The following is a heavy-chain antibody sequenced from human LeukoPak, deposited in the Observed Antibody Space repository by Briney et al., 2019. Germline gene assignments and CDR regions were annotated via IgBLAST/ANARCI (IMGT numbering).Heavy chain of an antibody. CDR1: HGSIKANY. CDR2: IDDSGTT. J-gene: IGHJ5*02. V-gene: IGHV4-59*01. CDR3: ARVVRGAVTSNWFDP. Sequence: PSETLSLTCTVSHGSIKANYWTWIRQSPGTGLEWIGFIDDSGTTNYSPSLESRVTISVDTSKNQFSLNLTSVTAADTAIYYCARVVRGAVTSNWFDPWGQGTLVTVSS. D-gene: IGHD4-17*01.